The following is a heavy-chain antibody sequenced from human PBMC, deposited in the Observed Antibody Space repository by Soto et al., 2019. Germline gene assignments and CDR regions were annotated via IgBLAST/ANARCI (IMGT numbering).Heavy chain of an antibody. D-gene: IGHD3-16*02. CDR2: IIPIFGTA. CDR1: GGTFSSYA. CDR3: ASLYDYVWGSYRYGYFDY. Sequence: QVQLVQSGAEVKKPGSSVKVSCKASGGTFSSYAISWVRQAPGQGLEWMGGIIPIFGTANYAQKFQGRVTITEDKSASTAHMERSSLRSEDTAVYYCASLYDYVWGSYRYGYFDYWGQGTLVTVAS. J-gene: IGHJ4*02. V-gene: IGHV1-69*06.